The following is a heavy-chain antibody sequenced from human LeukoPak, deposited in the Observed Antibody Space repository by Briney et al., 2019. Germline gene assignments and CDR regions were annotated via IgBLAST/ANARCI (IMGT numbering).Heavy chain of an antibody. J-gene: IGHJ5*02. CDR1: GGTVSSYA. V-gene: IGHV1-69*05. CDR2: IIPIFGTA. D-gene: IGHD3-22*01. Sequence: ASVTVSCTASGGTVSSYAISWVRQAPGQGLKWMGGIIPIFGTANYAQKFQGRVTITTDESTSTAYMELSSLRSEDTAVYYCARAVTYYYDSSGYYAFDPWGQGTLVTVSS. CDR3: ARAVTYYYDSSGYYAFDP.